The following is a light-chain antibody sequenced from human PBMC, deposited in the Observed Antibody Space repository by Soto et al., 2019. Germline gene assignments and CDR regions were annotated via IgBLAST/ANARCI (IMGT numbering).Light chain of an antibody. Sequence: EIVLTQSPGTLSLSPGERATLSCRATQSVSNNYLAWYQRKPGQAPRLLFYGASSRATGIPDRFSGSGSGTDFTLTISRLEPEDFAVYYCQQYATSPWTFGQGTKVDIK. CDR3: QQYATSPWT. CDR1: QSVSNNY. J-gene: IGKJ1*01. V-gene: IGKV3-20*01. CDR2: GAS.